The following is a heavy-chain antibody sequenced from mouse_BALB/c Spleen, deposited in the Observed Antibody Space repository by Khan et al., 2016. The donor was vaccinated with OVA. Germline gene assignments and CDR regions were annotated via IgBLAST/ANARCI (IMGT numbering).Heavy chain of an antibody. D-gene: IGHD2-4*01. V-gene: IGHV3-2*02. Sequence: EVKLLESGPGLVKPSQSLSLTCTVTGYSITSEFAWNWIRQFPGNKLECMGYISYSGNTRYNPSLKSLISITRDTSRNQFFLQLNSVTTEDTATFYCARKDYYDCNPFAYWGQGTLVTVSA. CDR2: ISYSGNT. CDR3: ARKDYYDCNPFAY. CDR1: GYSITSEFA. J-gene: IGHJ3*01.